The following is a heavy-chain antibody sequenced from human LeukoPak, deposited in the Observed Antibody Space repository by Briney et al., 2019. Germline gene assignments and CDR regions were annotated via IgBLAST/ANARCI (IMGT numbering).Heavy chain of an antibody. J-gene: IGHJ6*03. CDR3: AKMPGDSRSGYIPPFYYHYYVDV. D-gene: IGHD3-3*01. Sequence: GSLRLSCAASGFTFSNYWMHWVRQAPGKGLVWVSRINSDGSSTSYADSVKGRFTISRDNAKNTLYLQMNSLRAEDTAVYYCAKMPGDSRSGYIPPFYYHYYVDVWGKGTTVTVSS. CDR2: INSDGSST. V-gene: IGHV3-74*01. CDR1: GFTFSNYW.